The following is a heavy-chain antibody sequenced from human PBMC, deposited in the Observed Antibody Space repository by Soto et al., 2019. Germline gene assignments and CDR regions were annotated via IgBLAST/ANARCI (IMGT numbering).Heavy chain of an antibody. CDR3: ARGYTIVGVVTSNYGMDV. V-gene: IGHV1-69*01. D-gene: IGHD3-3*01. J-gene: IGHJ6*02. CDR2: IIPIFGTA. CDR1: GGTFSSYA. Sequence: QVQLVQSGAEVKKPVSSVKVSCKASGGTFSSYAISWVRQAPGQGLEWMGGIIPIFGTANDAQKFQGRVTITADESTSTAYMELSSLRSEDTAVYYCARGYTIVGVVTSNYGMDVWGQGTTVTVSS.